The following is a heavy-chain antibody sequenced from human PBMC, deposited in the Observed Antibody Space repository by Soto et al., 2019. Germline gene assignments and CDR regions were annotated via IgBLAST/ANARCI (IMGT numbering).Heavy chain of an antibody. Sequence: PGESLKISCKGSGYIFTTYWIGRVRQMPGKGLEWMGIIYPGDSDTRYSPSFQGQVTISADKSISTAYLQWSSLKASDTAMYYCARHRQGDYGGNSGADIWGQGTMVTVSS. J-gene: IGHJ3*02. CDR3: ARHRQGDYGGNSGADI. CDR2: IYPGDSDT. V-gene: IGHV5-51*01. CDR1: GYIFTTYW. D-gene: IGHD4-17*01.